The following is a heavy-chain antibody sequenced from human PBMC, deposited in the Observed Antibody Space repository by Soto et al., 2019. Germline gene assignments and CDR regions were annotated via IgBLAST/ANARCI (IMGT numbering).Heavy chain of an antibody. D-gene: IGHD6-13*01. CDR1: GFTFSSYS. CDR3: ARSIAAADNWFDP. V-gene: IGHV3-21*01. CDR2: ISSSSSYI. J-gene: IGHJ5*02. Sequence: VQLVESGGGLVKPGGSLRLSCAASGFTFSSYSMNWVRQAPGKGLEWVSSISSSSSYIYYADSVKGRFTISRDNAKNSLYLQMNSLRAEDTAVYYRARSIAAADNWFDPWGQGTLVTVSS.